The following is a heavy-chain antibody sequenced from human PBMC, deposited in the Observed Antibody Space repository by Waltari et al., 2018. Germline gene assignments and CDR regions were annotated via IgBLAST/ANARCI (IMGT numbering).Heavy chain of an antibody. V-gene: IGHV3-74*01. CDR3: ARSPRNYPSDY. CDR2: INSDGSST. J-gene: IGHJ4*02. D-gene: IGHD1-7*01. Sequence: EVQLVESGGGLVQPGGSLRLSCAASGFTFSSYWMHWVRQAPGKGLVWVSRINSDGSSTSYADSVKGRFTSSRENAKNTLYLQMNSLRAEDTAVYYGARSPRNYPSDYWGQGTLVTVSS. CDR1: GFTFSSYW.